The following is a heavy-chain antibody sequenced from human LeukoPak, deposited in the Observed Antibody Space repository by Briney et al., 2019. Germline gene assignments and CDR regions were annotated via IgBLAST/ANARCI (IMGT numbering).Heavy chain of an antibody. D-gene: IGHD5-18*01. Sequence: SETLSLTRTVSGGSLSSYYWSWIRQPPGKGLEWVGYIYYSGSTSYIPSLKSRVTISLDTSKNQFSLKLSSVTAADTAVYYCAGGYRTRYSYDSFDYWGQGTLVTVSS. V-gene: IGHV4-59*01. CDR3: AGGYRTRYSYDSFDY. CDR1: GGSLSSYY. CDR2: IYYSGST. J-gene: IGHJ4*02.